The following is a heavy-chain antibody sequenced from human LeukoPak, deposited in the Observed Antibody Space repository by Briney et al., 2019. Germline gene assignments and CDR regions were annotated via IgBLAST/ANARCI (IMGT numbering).Heavy chain of an antibody. J-gene: IGHJ5*02. D-gene: IGHD3-10*01. CDR3: ARTSVYYYGSGSYLKRRYNWFDP. CDR1: GGSFSGYY. CDR2: INHSGST. V-gene: IGHV4-34*01. Sequence: PSETLSLTCAVYGGSFSGYYWSWIRQAPGKGLEWIGEINHSGSTNYNPSLKSRVTISVDTSKNQFSLKLSSVTAADTAVYYCARTSVYYYGSGSYLKRRYNWFDPWGQGTLVTVSS.